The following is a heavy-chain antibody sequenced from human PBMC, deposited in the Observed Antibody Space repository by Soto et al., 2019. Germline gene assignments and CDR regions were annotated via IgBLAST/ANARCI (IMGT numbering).Heavy chain of an antibody. Sequence: GGSLRLSCAASGFTFNSYSVNWVRQAPGKGLEWVASISSGSVHIDFADSVKGRFTISRDDVTNSVSLQMDSLRVEDTGIYYCARYDAFKAFDLWGQGTMVTVSS. J-gene: IGHJ3*01. V-gene: IGHV3-21*01. D-gene: IGHD1-1*01. CDR1: GFTFNSYS. CDR2: ISSGSVHI. CDR3: ARYDAFKAFDL.